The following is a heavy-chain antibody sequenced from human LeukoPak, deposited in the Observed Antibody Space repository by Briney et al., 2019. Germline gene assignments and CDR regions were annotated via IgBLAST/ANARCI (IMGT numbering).Heavy chain of an antibody. V-gene: IGHV3-30*04. D-gene: IGHD3-10*01. CDR3: ARSDGYGLVGI. CDR1: GFTFSNYA. J-gene: IGHJ3*02. CDR2: ISNDATEK. Sequence: PGRSLRLSCAASGFTFSNYAMHWVRQAPGKGLEWVAVISNDATEKYYADSVKGRFTISRDNSKNTLYLQMNSLRVEDTALYYCARSDGYGLVGIWGQGTMVTVSS.